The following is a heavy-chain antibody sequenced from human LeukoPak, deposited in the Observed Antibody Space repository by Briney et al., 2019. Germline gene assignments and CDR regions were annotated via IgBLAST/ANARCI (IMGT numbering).Heavy chain of an antibody. D-gene: IGHD6-13*01. J-gene: IGHJ4*02. CDR2: IRPDGSEK. Sequence: GGSLRLSCAASGFTFSNYWMSWVRQAPGKGLEWVANIRPDGSEKFYVDSVKGRFTLSRDNAKKSLYLQMNSLRVEDMALYYCAKDIAAGGTAFDYWGQGTLVTVSS. V-gene: IGHV3-7*03. CDR1: GFTFSNYW. CDR3: AKDIAAGGTAFDY.